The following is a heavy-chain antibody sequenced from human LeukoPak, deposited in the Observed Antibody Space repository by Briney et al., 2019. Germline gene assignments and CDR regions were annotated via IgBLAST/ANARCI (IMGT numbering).Heavy chain of an antibody. D-gene: IGHD3-16*01. Sequence: SETLSLTCAVYGGSFSGYYWSWIRQPPGKGLEWIGEINHSGSTNYNPSLKSRVTISVDTSKNQFSLKLSSVTAADTAVYYCARVGYDYVWGSYPVNVWGQGTLVTVSS. CDR1: GGSFSGYY. CDR3: ARVGYDYVWGSYPVNV. J-gene: IGHJ4*02. V-gene: IGHV4-34*01. CDR2: INHSGST.